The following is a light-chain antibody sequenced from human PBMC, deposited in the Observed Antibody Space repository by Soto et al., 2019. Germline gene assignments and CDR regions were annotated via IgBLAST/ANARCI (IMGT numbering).Light chain of an antibody. CDR3: NSYTSASFYV. CDR2: EVT. CDR1: TSDIAGYNY. J-gene: IGLJ1*01. V-gene: IGLV2-14*01. Sequence: SALAQPASVSGSPGQSITISCTGTTSDIAGYNYVSWYQQHPGKAPKLLIYEVTSRASGVSHRFSGSKSGNTASLTISGLQAEDEAEYYCNSYTSASFYVFGTGTKVTVL.